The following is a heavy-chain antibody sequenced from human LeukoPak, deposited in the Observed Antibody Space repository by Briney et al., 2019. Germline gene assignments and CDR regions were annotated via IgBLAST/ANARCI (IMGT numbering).Heavy chain of an antibody. CDR1: GYTFTGYY. V-gene: IGHV1-2*02. Sequence: GASVKVSCKASGYTFTGYYMHWVRQAPGQGLEWMGWINPNSGGTNYAQKLQGRVTMTTDTSTSTAYMELRSLRSDDTAVYYCARDLYYYDSSGYLPFQHWGQGTLVTVSS. D-gene: IGHD3-22*01. CDR2: INPNSGGT. J-gene: IGHJ1*01. CDR3: ARDLYYYDSSGYLPFQH.